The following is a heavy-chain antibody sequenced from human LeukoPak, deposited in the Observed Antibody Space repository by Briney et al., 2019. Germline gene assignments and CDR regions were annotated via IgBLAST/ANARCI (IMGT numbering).Heavy chain of an antibody. CDR2: IYYSGST. CDR3: ARMKRWTFNFHC. D-gene: IGHD4-23*01. V-gene: IGHV4-59*01. CDR1: GGPISSYY. J-gene: IGHJ4*02. Sequence: PSETLSLTCSVSGGPISSYYWSWIRQPPGKGLEWIGFIYYSGSTNYNPSLKSRVTISVDTSKNQFSLKLSSVTAADTAVYYYARMKRWTFNFHCWGQGTLVTVSS.